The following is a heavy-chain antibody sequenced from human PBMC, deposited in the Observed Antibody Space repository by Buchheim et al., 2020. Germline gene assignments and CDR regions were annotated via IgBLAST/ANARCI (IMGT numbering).Heavy chain of an antibody. CDR2: ISYDGSNK. J-gene: IGHJ4*02. CDR3: AKDTSIDRPLGATFQWRDIQDDGY. CDR1: GFTFSSYG. D-gene: IGHD1-26*01. V-gene: IGHV3-30*18. Sequence: QVQLVESGGGVVQPGRSLRLSCAASGFTFSSYGMHWVRQAPGKGLEWVAVISYDGSNKYYADSVKGRFTISRDNSKNTLYLQMNSLRAEDTAVYYCAKDTSIDRPLGATFQWRDIQDDGYWGQGTL.